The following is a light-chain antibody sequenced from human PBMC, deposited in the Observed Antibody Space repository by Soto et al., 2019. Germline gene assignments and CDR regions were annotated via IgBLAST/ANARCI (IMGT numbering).Light chain of an antibody. CDR3: QSYDSNLSAYV. CDR2: DNN. Sequence: QSALTQPPSVSGAPGQRVTISCTGRSSNIGAGYHVHWYQQLPGTAPKLLISDNNNRPSGVPDRFSGSKSGTSASLAITGLQAEDEADYYCQSYDSNLSAYVFGTGTRSPS. V-gene: IGLV1-40*01. CDR1: SSNIGAGYH. J-gene: IGLJ1*01.